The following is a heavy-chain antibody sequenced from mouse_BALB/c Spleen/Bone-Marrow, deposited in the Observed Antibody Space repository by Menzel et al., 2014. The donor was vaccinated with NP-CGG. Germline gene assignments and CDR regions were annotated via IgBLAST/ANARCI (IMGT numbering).Heavy chain of an antibody. CDR1: GYTFTSYY. CDR2: INPSNGGT. J-gene: IGHJ2*01. CDR3: TREAYYDYDYFDY. Sequence: QVQLQQSGAELVKPGASVKLSCKASGYTFTSYYMYWVKQGPGQGLEWVGGINPSNGGTNFNEKFKSKATLTADKSSSTAYMQLSSLTSEDSVVYYCTREAYYDYDYFDYWGQGTTLTVSS. D-gene: IGHD2-4*01. V-gene: IGHV1S81*02.